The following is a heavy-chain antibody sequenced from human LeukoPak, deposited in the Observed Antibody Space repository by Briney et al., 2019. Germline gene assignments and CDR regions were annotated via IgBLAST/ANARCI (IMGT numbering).Heavy chain of an antibody. CDR3: AASFGGPYDY. Sequence: SVKVSCKASGFTFTSSAMQWVRQARGQRLEWIGWIVVVNGNTDYAQKFQERVTITRDMSTSTAYMELSSLRSEDTAVYYCAASFGGPYDYWGQGTLVTVSS. CDR1: GFTFTSSA. J-gene: IGHJ4*02. CDR2: IVVVNGNT. V-gene: IGHV1-58*02. D-gene: IGHD3-16*01.